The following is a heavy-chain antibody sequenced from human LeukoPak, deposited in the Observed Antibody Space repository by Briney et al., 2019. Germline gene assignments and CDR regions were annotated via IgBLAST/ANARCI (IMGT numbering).Heavy chain of an antibody. CDR1: GFTFSSYS. D-gene: IGHD4-11*01. J-gene: IGHJ4*02. CDR2: IKGKADGGTT. Sequence: GGSLRLSCAASGFTFSSYSMNWVRQAPGKGLEWVGRIKGKADGGTTDYAAPVKGRFTISRDDSKNTLYLQMNSLKTEDTAVYYCTTPDAAVTTFYDYWGQGTLVTASS. V-gene: IGHV3-15*01. CDR3: TTPDAAVTTFYDY.